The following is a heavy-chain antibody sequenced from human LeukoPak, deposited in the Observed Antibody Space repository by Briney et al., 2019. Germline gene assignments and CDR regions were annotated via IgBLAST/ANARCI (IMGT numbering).Heavy chain of an antibody. Sequence: ASVKVSCKASGYTFTGYYMHWVRQAPGQGLEWMGWINPNSGGTNYAQKFQGRVTMTRDTSISTAYMELSRLRSDDTAVCYCARDRTYYDSSGYLDYWGQGTLVTVSS. CDR1: GYTFTGYY. D-gene: IGHD3-22*01. J-gene: IGHJ4*02. CDR3: ARDRTYYDSSGYLDY. V-gene: IGHV1-2*02. CDR2: INPNSGGT.